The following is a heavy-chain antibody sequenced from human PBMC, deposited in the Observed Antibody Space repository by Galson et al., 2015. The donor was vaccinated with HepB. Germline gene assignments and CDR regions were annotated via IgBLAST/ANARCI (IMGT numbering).Heavy chain of an antibody. CDR1: GFTFNTHA. CDR3: AKDRQYANTWETGFYHCGLDV. J-gene: IGHJ6*02. D-gene: IGHD1-14*01. V-gene: IGHV3-30*04. Sequence: SLRLSCAASGFTFNTHAMPWVRQAPGKGLEWVAVVSYSGSYQYYADSVKGRFTISRDNSRNTVFLHMNSLSGEDTAVYYCAKDRQYANTWETGFYHCGLDVWGQGSAVTGSS. CDR2: VSYSGSYQ.